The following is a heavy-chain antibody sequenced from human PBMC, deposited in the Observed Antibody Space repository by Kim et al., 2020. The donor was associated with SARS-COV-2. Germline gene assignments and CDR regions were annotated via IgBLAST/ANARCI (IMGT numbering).Heavy chain of an antibody. D-gene: IGHD1-26*01. V-gene: IGHV3-9*01. J-gene: IGHJ3*02. CDR1: GFTFDDYA. Sequence: GGSLRLSCAASGFTFDDYAMHWVRQAPGKGLEWVSGISWNSGSIGYADSVKGRFTISRDNAKNSLYLQMNSLRAEDTALYYCASPGVGVPTSAFDIWGQG. CDR2: ISWNSGSI. CDR3: ASPGVGVPTSAFDI.